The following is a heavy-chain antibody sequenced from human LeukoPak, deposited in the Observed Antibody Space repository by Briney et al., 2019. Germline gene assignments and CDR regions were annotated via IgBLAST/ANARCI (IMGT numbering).Heavy chain of an antibody. CDR1: GYTFTGYY. CDR2: INPNSGGT. Sequence: ASVKVSCKASGYTFTGYYMHWVRQAPGQGLEWMGWINPNSGGTNYAQKFQGRVTMTRDTSISTAYIELSRLRSDDTAVYYCASDRPRGYSGYDFDYWGQGTLVTVSS. J-gene: IGHJ4*02. CDR3: ASDRPRGYSGYDFDY. V-gene: IGHV1-2*02. D-gene: IGHD5-12*01.